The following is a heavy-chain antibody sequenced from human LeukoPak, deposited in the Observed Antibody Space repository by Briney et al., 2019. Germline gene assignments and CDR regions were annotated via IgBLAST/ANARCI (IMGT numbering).Heavy chain of an antibody. J-gene: IGHJ3*02. CDR3: ARPYSSSSWLDAFDI. V-gene: IGHV5-51*01. D-gene: IGHD6-6*01. CDR2: IYPDDSET. Sequence: GESLKISCKGSGYKFTTDYIGWVRQMPGKGLEWMGIIYPDDSETKYSPSFKGQVTMSVDKSITTAFLQWSSLKASDTAMYYCARPYSSSSWLDAFDIWGQGTMVTVSS. CDR1: GYKFTTDY.